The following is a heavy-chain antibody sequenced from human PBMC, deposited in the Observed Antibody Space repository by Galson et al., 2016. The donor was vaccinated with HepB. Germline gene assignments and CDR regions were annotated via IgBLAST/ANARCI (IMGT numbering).Heavy chain of an antibody. CDR2: IRAKAHRGTT. J-gene: IGHJ5*02. CDR3: SRDRPGSCCTTTCGP. Sequence: SLRLSCATSGFSFRDDSMSWFRQAPGKGLEWVGFIRAKAHRGTTQYAASVAGRFIISRDDSSSTAYLEMNSLKTEDTAVYYCSRDRPGSCCTTTCGPWGRGTLVTVSS. D-gene: IGHD1-1*01. V-gene: IGHV3-49*03. CDR1: GFSFRDDS.